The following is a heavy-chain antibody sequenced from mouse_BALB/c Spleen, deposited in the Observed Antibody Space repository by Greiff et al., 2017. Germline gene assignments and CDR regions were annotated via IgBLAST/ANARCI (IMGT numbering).Heavy chain of an antibody. CDR1: GFTFSSYA. J-gene: IGHJ2*01. D-gene: IGHD1-1*01. CDR2: ISSGGST. CDR3: ARDYYGSSYCFDY. Sequence: VQLKESGGGLVKPGGSLKLSCAASGFTFSSYAMSWVRQTPEKRLEWVASISSGGSTYYPDSVKGRFTISRDNARNILYLQMSSLRSEDTAMYYCARDYYGSSYCFDYWGQGTTLTVSS. V-gene: IGHV5-6-5*01.